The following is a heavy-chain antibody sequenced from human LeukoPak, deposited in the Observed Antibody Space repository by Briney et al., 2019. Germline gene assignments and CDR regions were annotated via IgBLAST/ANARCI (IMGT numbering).Heavy chain of an antibody. V-gene: IGHV3-7*03. D-gene: IGHD6-13*01. CDR1: GFTFSSNW. CDR3: AKSLTRIAPPLDV. Sequence: PGGSLRLSCATSGFTFSSNWMSWVRQAPGKGLEWVANIKQDGNEKYYVDSVKGRFTISRDNAKNSLYLQMNSLRAEDTAVYYCAKSLTRIAPPLDVWGQGTTVTVSS. J-gene: IGHJ6*02. CDR2: IKQDGNEK.